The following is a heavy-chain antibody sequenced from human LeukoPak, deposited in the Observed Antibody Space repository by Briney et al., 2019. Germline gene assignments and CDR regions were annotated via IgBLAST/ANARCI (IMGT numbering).Heavy chain of an antibody. J-gene: IGHJ4*02. Sequence: ASVKVSCKASGYTFTGYGISWVRQAPGQELGWMGWISAYNGNTNYAQKLQGRVTMTTDTSTSTAYMELRSLRSDDTAVYYCGVVPAAMGYDYWGQGTLVTVSS. CDR3: GVVPAAMGYDY. CDR1: GYTFTGYG. CDR2: ISAYNGNT. D-gene: IGHD2-2*01. V-gene: IGHV1-18*01.